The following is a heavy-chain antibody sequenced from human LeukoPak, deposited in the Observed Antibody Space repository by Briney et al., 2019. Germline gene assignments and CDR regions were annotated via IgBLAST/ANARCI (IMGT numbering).Heavy chain of an antibody. CDR3: ARDPFGYCSGGSCFTLFDY. CDR2: ITSGGGST. J-gene: IGHJ4*02. D-gene: IGHD2-15*01. Sequence: GASLRLSCAASGFTFSSYGMSWVRQAPGKGLEWVSGITSGGGSTYYADSVKGRFTISRDNSKNTLYLQMSSLRAEDTAVYYCARDPFGYCSGGSCFTLFDYWGQGTLVTVSS. V-gene: IGHV3-23*01. CDR1: GFTFSSYG.